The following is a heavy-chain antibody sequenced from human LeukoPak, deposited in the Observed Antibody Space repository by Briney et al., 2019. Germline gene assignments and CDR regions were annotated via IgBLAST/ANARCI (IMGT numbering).Heavy chain of an antibody. J-gene: IGHJ6*03. Sequence: SETLSLTCTVSGGSISSYYWSWIRQPPGKGLEWIGEINHSGSTNYNPSLKSRVTISVDTSKNQFSLKLSSVTAADTAVYYCARLVAVVPAARDRYYYYYYYMDVWGKGTTVTISS. CDR3: ARLVAVVPAARDRYYYYYYYMDV. CDR1: GGSISSYY. V-gene: IGHV4-34*01. D-gene: IGHD2-2*01. CDR2: INHSGST.